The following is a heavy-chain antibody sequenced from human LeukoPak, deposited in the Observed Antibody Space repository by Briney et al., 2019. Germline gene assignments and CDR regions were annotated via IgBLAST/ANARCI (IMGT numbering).Heavy chain of an antibody. J-gene: IGHJ4*02. Sequence: GTSLRLSCAASGFTFSSRGMPWVRQAPGKGLEWMAVISDDGKIKYYADSVKGRVTLSRDNSKNTLYLQLNSLRPEDTAMYYCAKETSHDPGNYFDRWGQGTLVTVSS. CDR1: GFTFSSRG. CDR2: ISDDGKIK. CDR3: AKETSHDPGNYFDR. V-gene: IGHV3-30*18. D-gene: IGHD3-10*01.